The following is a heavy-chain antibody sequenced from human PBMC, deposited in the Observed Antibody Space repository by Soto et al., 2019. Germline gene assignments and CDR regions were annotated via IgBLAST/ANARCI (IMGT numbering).Heavy chain of an antibody. J-gene: IGHJ4*02. D-gene: IGHD6-19*01. CDR3: VRESSGTYYFDY. Sequence: QVQLEQSGAEVKKPGASMKVSCQASGYTFTSYYIHWVRQAPGQGLEWMGVSHVGPDTTMYAQKFKGRVTMTRDTSTSTVYMELSSLISDDTAVYFCVRESSGTYYFDYWGQGTLVTVSS. CDR2: SHVGPDTT. V-gene: IGHV1-46*01. CDR1: GYTFTSYY.